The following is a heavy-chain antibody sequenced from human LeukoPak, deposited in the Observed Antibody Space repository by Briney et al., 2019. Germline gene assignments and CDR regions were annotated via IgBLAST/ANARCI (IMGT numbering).Heavy chain of an antibody. V-gene: IGHV3-23*01. CDR2: ISGSGGST. Sequence: GGSLRLSCAASGFTFSSYAMSWVRQAPGKGLEWVSAISGSGGSTYYADSVKGRFTISGDNSKNTLYLQMNSLRAEDTAVYYCAKDWETTVDGDYYYYGMDVWGQGTTVTVSS. J-gene: IGHJ6*02. D-gene: IGHD4-11*01. CDR3: AKDWETTVDGDYYYYGMDV. CDR1: GFTFSSYA.